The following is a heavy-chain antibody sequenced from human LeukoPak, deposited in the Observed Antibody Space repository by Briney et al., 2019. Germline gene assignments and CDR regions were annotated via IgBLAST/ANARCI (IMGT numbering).Heavy chain of an antibody. Sequence: GGSLRLSCAASGFTFSNYAMSWVRQAPGKGLEWVSGISGSGGSTYYADSVRGRFTNSRDNSKNTLFLQMNSLRADDTAVYYRAKGPNSAATGYLNWFDPWGQGTLVTVSS. J-gene: IGHJ5*02. CDR2: ISGSGGST. D-gene: IGHD2-15*01. V-gene: IGHV3-23*01. CDR1: GFTFSNYA. CDR3: AKGPNSAATGYLNWFDP.